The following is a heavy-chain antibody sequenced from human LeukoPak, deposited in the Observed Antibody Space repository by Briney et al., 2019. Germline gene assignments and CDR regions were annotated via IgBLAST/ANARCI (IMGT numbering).Heavy chain of an antibody. CDR3: AKGWNWFDP. CDR1: GFPFSSFA. J-gene: IGHJ5*02. D-gene: IGHD2-15*01. Sequence: PGGSLRLFCAASGFPFSSFAMRWVRQAPGKGLEWVSAISGSGGSTYYADSVKGRFTISRDNSKHTLYLQMNSLRAEDTAVYYCAKGWNWFDPWGQGTLVTVSS. CDR2: ISGSGGST. V-gene: IGHV3-23*01.